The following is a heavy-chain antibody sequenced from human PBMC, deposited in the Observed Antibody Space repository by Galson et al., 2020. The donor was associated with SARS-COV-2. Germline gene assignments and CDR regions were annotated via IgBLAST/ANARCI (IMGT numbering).Heavy chain of an antibody. Sequence: GGSLRLSCAASGFTFSSYAMHWVRQAPGKGLEWVAAISYDGSNKYYADSVKGRFTISRDNSKNTLYLQMNSLRAEDTAVYYCARDPEMATTRDDVFDIWGQGTMVTVSS. CDR3: ARDPEMATTRDDVFDI. V-gene: IGHV3-30-3*01. J-gene: IGHJ3*02. CDR1: GFTFSSYA. CDR2: ISYDGSNK. D-gene: IGHD5-12*01.